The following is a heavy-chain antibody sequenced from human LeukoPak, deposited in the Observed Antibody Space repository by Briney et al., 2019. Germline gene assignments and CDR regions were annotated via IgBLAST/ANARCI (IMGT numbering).Heavy chain of an antibody. V-gene: IGHV3-23*01. CDR3: AGYNCSSTTCYTGGFDY. CDR2: ISGSGGST. D-gene: IGHD2-2*02. Sequence: GGSLRLSCAASGFTFSSYALSWVRQAPGKGLEWASAISGSGGSTYYADSVKGRFTISRDNSKNTLYLQMNSLRAEDTAVYYCAGYNCSSTTCYTGGFDYWGQGTLVTVSS. J-gene: IGHJ4*02. CDR1: GFTFSSYA.